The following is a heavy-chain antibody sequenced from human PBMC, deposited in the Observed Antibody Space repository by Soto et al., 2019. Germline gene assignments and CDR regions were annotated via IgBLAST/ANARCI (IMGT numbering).Heavy chain of an antibody. V-gene: IGHV1-69*13. J-gene: IGHJ1*01. D-gene: IGHD2-21*02. CDR3: ASTESIVVVTPIVFEPAQH. CDR1: GGTFSSYA. CDR2: IIPIFGTA. Sequence: SVKVSFKASGGTFSSYAISWVRQAPGQGLEWMGGIIPIFGTANYAQKFQGRVTITADESTSTAYMELSSLRSEDTAVYYCASTESIVVVTPIVFEPAQHWGQGTLVTVSS.